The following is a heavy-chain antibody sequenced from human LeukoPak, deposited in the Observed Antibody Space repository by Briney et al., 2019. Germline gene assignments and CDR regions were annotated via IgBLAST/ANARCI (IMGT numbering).Heavy chain of an antibody. V-gene: IGHV1-8*01. Sequence: ASVKVSCKASGYTFTSYDINWVRQATGQGLEWMGWVNPNSGNTGYAQKFQGRVTMTRNTSISTAYMEPSSLRSEDTAVYYCARRIRRDGYKNDAFDIWGQGTMVTVSS. CDR2: VNPNSGNT. J-gene: IGHJ3*02. CDR1: GYTFTSYD. CDR3: ARRIRRDGYKNDAFDI. D-gene: IGHD5-24*01.